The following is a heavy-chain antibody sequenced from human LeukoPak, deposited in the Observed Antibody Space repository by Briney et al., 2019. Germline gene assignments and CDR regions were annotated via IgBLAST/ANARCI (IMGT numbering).Heavy chain of an antibody. CDR2: TYYRSKWYN. D-gene: IGHD2-2*01. V-gene: IGHV6-1*01. J-gene: IGHJ6*02. CDR3: ARDEAYIVVVPAANEGYYYYYGMDV. CDR1: GDSVSSNSAA. Sequence: SQTLSLTCAISGDSVSSNSAAWNWIRQSPSRGLEWLGMTYYRSKWYNDYAVSVKSRITINPDTSKTQFSLQLNSVTPEDTAVYYCARDEAYIVVVPAANEGYYYYYGMDVWGQGTTVTVSS.